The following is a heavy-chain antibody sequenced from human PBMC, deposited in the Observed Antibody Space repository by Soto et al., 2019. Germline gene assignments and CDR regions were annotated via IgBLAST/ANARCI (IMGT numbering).Heavy chain of an antibody. CDR1: GGSINSGGYY. D-gene: IGHD3-22*01. J-gene: IGHJ3*02. Sequence: SETLSLTCTVSGGSINSGGYYWSWIRQHPGQGLEWIGHIYYGGSAYYNPSLKSRVTISVDTSKNRFSLKLSSVTAADTAVYYCAREGHYDSSGENAFDIWGQGTMVT. V-gene: IGHV4-31*02. CDR2: IYYGGSA. CDR3: AREGHYDSSGENAFDI.